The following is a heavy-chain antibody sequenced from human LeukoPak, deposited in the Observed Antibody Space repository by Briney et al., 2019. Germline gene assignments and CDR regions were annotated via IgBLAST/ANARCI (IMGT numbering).Heavy chain of an antibody. D-gene: IGHD3-22*01. V-gene: IGHV4-59*01. CDR3: ARGFRYYYDSSGQGVDI. J-gene: IGHJ3*02. CDR2: IYYSGST. Sequence: SETLSLTCTVSGGSLSNYYWSWIRQPPGKGLEWIGYIYYSGSTNYNPSLKSRVIISVDTSKNQFSLKLSSVTAADTAVYYCARGFRYYYDSSGQGVDIWGQGTMVTVSS. CDR1: GGSLSNYY.